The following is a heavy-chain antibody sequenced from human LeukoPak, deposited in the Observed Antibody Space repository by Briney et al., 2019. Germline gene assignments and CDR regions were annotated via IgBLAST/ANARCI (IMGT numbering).Heavy chain of an antibody. D-gene: IGHD2/OR15-2a*01. CDR3: GRHQGSSTYLSFDY. Sequence: PSETLSLTCTVSGDSISISGFYWGWIRQPPGKGPEWIGTIHDTANTYYNPSLKSRVSISVDTSKSEFSLRLRTVTAADAAVYYCGRHQGSSTYLSFDYWGQGTLVTVSS. CDR1: GDSISISGFY. J-gene: IGHJ4*02. CDR2: IHDTANT. V-gene: IGHV4-39*01.